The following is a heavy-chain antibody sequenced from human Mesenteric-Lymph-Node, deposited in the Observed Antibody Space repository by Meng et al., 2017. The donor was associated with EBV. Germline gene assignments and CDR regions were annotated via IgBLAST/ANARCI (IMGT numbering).Heavy chain of an antibody. CDR3: ARVKPSIWFGELFYYFDY. CDR2: MNNGGTS. V-gene: IGHV4-34*01. CDR1: GESFSGFY. D-gene: IGHD3-10*01. Sequence: QGQVPEWGRGLLKPSETLSLPCAVYGESFSGFYWSWVRQAPGKGLEWIGEMNNGGTSNYNPSLESRVTISVDPSKDQFSLNLRSVTAADTAVYYCARVKPSIWFGELFYYFDYWGPGILVTVSS. J-gene: IGHJ4*02.